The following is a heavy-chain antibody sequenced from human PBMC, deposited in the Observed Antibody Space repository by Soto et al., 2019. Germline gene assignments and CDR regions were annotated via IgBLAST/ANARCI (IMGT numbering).Heavy chain of an antibody. Sequence: ASETLSLSCTVSGGSMSPYYWSWIRQAPGVGLEWIAYVYYSGYTHYNPSLKSRVTISVDTSKNQFSLKLTSVTAADTAVYYCASGLAPVELDYWGPRALVTVSS. CDR3: ASGLAPVELDY. J-gene: IGHJ4*02. CDR1: GGSMSPYY. V-gene: IGHV4-59*01. CDR2: VYYSGYT. D-gene: IGHD6-19*01.